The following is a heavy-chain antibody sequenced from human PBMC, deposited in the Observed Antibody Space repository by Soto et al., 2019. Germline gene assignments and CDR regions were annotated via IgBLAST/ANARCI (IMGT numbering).Heavy chain of an antibody. CDR1: GGSISSSSYY. D-gene: IGHD3-10*01. CDR3: EMVRGVNYYYYYMDV. Sequence: SETLSLTCTVSGGSISSSSYYWGWIRQPPGKGLEWIGSIYYSGSTYYNPSLKSRVTISVDPSKNQFSLKLSSVTAADTAVYYCEMVRGVNYYYYYMDVWGKGTTVTVSS. J-gene: IGHJ6*03. V-gene: IGHV4-39*01. CDR2: IYYSGST.